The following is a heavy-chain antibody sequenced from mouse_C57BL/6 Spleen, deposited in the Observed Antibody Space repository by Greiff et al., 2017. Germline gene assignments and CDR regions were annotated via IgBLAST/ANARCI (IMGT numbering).Heavy chain of an antibody. D-gene: IGHD4-1*01. V-gene: IGHV5-9*01. CDR3: ARRLGEAY. CDR2: ISGGGGNT. J-gene: IGHJ3*01. CDR1: GFTFSSYT. Sequence: EVKLMESGGGLVKPGGSLKLSCAASGFTFSSYTMSWVRQTPEKRLEWVATISGGGGNTYYPDSVKGRFTISRDNAKNTLYLQMSSLRSEDTALYYCARRLGEAYWGQGTLVTVSA.